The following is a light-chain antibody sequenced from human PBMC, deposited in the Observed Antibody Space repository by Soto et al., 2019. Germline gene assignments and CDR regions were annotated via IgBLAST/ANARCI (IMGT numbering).Light chain of an antibody. Sequence: QSALTYPPSASGSPGQSVTISCTGTSSDVGGYNYVSWYQQHPGKAPKLMIYEVSKRPSGVPDRFSGSKSGNTASLTVSGLQAEDEADYYCSSYAGSNKVFGTGTKVTVL. V-gene: IGLV2-8*01. CDR3: SSYAGSNKV. J-gene: IGLJ1*01. CDR1: SSDVGGYNY. CDR2: EVS.